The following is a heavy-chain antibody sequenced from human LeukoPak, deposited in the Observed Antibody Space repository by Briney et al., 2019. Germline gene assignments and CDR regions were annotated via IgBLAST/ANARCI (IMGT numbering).Heavy chain of an antibody. J-gene: IGHJ5*02. V-gene: IGHV4-34*01. Sequence: SETLSLTCDVYGGSCDDYYCSWIRHPPGKGLEWIGEIHPHGIFYYNSSLMSRVTISIDTSKSRFSLRLPSVTAADTAFYFCARGRDRSKAGDLWGQGSLVTVSS. D-gene: IGHD5-24*01. CDR2: IHPHGIF. CDR3: ARGRDRSKAGDL. CDR1: GGSCDDYY.